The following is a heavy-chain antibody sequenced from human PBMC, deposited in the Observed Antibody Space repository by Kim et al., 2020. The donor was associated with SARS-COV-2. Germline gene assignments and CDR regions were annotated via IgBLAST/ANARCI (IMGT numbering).Heavy chain of an antibody. J-gene: IGHJ3*02. CDR1: GASITSTNFY. CDR3: ARHRERGSFSAGAFDI. CDR2: VYFSGGT. Sequence: SQTLSLTCTVSGASITSTNFYGGWIRQPPGKGLEWIGDVYFSGGTYYIPSLTGRVTISVDTSKNQVSLKLNSVTAADSAIYYCARHRERGSFSAGAFDIWGQGTMVTVSS. D-gene: IGHD1-1*01. V-gene: IGHV4-39*01.